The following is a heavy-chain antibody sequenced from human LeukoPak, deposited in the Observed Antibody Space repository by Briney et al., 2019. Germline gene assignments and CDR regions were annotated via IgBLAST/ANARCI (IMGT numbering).Heavy chain of an antibody. D-gene: IGHD4-17*01. J-gene: IGHJ3*02. V-gene: IGHV3-74*01. CDR2: INSDGSST. CDR1: GFTFSNYW. Sequence: GGSLRLSCAASGFTFSNYWMNWVRQAPGKGLVWVSRINSDGSSTSYADSVKGRFTISRDNAKNTLYLQMNSLRAEDTAVYYCARRGAVTYAFDIWGQGTMVTVSS. CDR3: ARRGAVTYAFDI.